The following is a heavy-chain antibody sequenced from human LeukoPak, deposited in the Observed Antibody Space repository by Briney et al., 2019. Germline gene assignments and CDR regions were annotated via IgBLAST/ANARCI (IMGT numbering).Heavy chain of an antibody. V-gene: IGHV3-48*03. CDR2: ISSSGSTI. Sequence: GGSLRLSCAASGFTFSSYEMNWVRQAPGKGLEWVSYISSSGSTIYYADSVKGRFTISRDNAKNSLYLQMNSLRAEDTAVYYCARGPGLHLFDYWGQGTLVTVSS. J-gene: IGHJ4*02. CDR3: ARGPGLHLFDY. CDR1: GFTFSSYE. D-gene: IGHD5-18*01.